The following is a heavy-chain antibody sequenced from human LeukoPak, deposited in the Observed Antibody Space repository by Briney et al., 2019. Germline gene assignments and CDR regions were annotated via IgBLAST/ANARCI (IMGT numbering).Heavy chain of an antibody. D-gene: IGHD3-10*01. Sequence: PSETLSLTCTVSGGSISGGPYYWNWVRQHPGKGLEWIGYIYYSGSTYYNPSLKSRVTISTDTSKNQFSLKLNSATAADTAVYYCARTMVRGGAATYLIEYWGQGTLVTVSS. V-gene: IGHV4-31*03. CDR3: ARTMVRGGAATYLIEY. J-gene: IGHJ4*02. CDR2: IYYSGST. CDR1: GGSISGGPYY.